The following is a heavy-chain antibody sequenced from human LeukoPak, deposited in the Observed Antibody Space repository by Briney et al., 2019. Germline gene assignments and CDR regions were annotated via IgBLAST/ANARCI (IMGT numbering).Heavy chain of an antibody. D-gene: IGHD1-26*01. Sequence: PGGSLRLSCAASGFTFDDYAMHWVRQAPGKGLEWVSLISWDGGNTYYADSVKGRFTISRDNSKNSLYLQMNSLRAQDTALYYCAKDFSREGVGATFDYWGQGTLVIVSS. CDR3: AKDFSREGVGATFDY. J-gene: IGHJ4*02. CDR2: ISWDGGNT. CDR1: GFTFDDYA. V-gene: IGHV3-43D*04.